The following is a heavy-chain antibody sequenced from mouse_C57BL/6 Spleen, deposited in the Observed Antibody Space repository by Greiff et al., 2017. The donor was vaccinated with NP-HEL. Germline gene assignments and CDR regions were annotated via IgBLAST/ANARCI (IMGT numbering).Heavy chain of an antibody. J-gene: IGHJ1*03. CDR2: IYPGSGST. V-gene: IGHV1-55*01. D-gene: IGHD1-1*01. CDR3: ARWTAYGSSYRYFDV. CDR1: GYTFTSYW. Sequence: QVQLQQPGAELVKPGASVKMSCKASGYTFTSYWITWVKQRPGQGLEWIGDIYPGSGSTNYNEKFKSKATLTVDTSSSTAYMQLSSLTSGDSAVYYCARWTAYGSSYRYFDVWGTGTTVTVSS.